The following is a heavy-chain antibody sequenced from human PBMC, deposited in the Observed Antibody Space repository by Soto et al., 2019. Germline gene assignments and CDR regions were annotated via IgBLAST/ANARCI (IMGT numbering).Heavy chain of an antibody. CDR2: SYSGGNS. CDR1: GFTVSSNF. V-gene: IGHV3-53*01. D-gene: IGHD3-10*01. CDR3: ARGYGAGSYFSDY. Sequence: EVQLVESGGGLMQPGGSLRLSCAASGFTVSSNFMTWVRQAPGKGLEWVSSSYSGGNSYYADSVKGRVTISRDDFKNTLYLQMNSLRAEDTAVDFCARGYGAGSYFSDYWGQGTLVTVSS. J-gene: IGHJ4*02.